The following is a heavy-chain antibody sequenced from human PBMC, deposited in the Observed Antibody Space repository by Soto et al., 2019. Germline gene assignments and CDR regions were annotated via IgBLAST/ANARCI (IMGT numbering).Heavy chain of an antibody. CDR3: ARDSDGGNSKHFDL. CDR1: GFTFSSYW. Sequence: EVQLVESGGGLVQPGGPLRLSCAASGFTFSSYWMSWVRQAPGKGLEWVANIKQDGSEKYYVDSVKGRFTISRDNAKNSLYLQMNSLRAEDTAVYYCARDSDGGNSKHFDLLGRGTLVTVSS. J-gene: IGHJ2*01. V-gene: IGHV3-7*03. D-gene: IGHD2-21*02. CDR2: IKQDGSEK.